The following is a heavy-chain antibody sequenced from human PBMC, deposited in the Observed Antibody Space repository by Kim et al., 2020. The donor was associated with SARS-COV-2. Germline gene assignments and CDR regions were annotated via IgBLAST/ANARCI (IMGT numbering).Heavy chain of an antibody. V-gene: IGHV3-11*01. D-gene: IGHD3-3*01. CDR1: GFTFSDYY. J-gene: IGHJ6*02. CDR2: ISSSGSTI. Sequence: GGSLRLSCAASGFTFSDYYMSWIRQAPGKGLEWVSYISSSGSTIYYADSVKGRFTISRDNAKNSLYLQMNSLRAEDTAVYYWARERTRITIFGVVHRYGMDVWGQGTTVTVSS. CDR3: ARERTRITIFGVVHRYGMDV.